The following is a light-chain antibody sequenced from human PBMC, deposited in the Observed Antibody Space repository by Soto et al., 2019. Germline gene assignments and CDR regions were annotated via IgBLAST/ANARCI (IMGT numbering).Light chain of an antibody. CDR2: DVS. CDR1: SRDVGNYNF. V-gene: IGLV2-14*01. J-gene: IGLJ3*02. Sequence: QSALTQPASVSGSPGQSITVSCTGTSRDVGNYNFVSWYQQHPDKAPKVIIYDVSNRPSGVSDRFSASKSGNTASLTISGLQTEDEAVYFCSSYTSGSVLFGGGTQLTVL. CDR3: SSYTSGSVL.